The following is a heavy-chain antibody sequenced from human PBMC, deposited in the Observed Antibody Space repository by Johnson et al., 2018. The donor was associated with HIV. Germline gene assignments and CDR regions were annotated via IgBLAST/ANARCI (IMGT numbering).Heavy chain of an antibody. CDR2: IFTVGDV. Sequence: VQLVESGGDLAQPGGSLRLSCAASGITVSTNYMSWVRQAPGKGLEWVAVIFTVGDVYYSDPVKGRFTISRDNSKNIVYLQMNSLRAEDTALYYCARALVVITDGHAFDIWGQGTMVTVSS. V-gene: IGHV3-66*01. J-gene: IGHJ3*02. D-gene: IGHD3-22*01. CDR1: GITVSTNY. CDR3: ARALVVITDGHAFDI.